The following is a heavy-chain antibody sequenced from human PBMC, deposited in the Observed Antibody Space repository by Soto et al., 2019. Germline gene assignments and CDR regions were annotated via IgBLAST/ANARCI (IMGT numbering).Heavy chain of an antibody. J-gene: IGHJ6*02. CDR1: GGSFSGYF. D-gene: IGHD5-12*01. CDR3: ASVRRGGYDSLRYYYGMDV. CDR2: INHSGST. Sequence: SETLSLTCAVYGGSFSGYFWSWIRQPPGKGLEWIGEINHSGSTKYNPSLKSRVSISVDTSKNQFSLKLSSVTAADTAVYYCASVRRGGYDSLRYYYGMDVWGQGTTVTVSS. V-gene: IGHV4-34*01.